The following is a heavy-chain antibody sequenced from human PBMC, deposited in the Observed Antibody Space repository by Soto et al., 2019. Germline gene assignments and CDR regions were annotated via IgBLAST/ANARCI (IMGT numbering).Heavy chain of an antibody. V-gene: IGHV1-8*01. CDR1: GYTFTSYY. CDR2: MNPNSGNT. J-gene: IGHJ6*03. Sequence: ASVKASSKASGYTFTSYYIYWVRQATGQGLEWMGWMNPNSGNTGYAQKFQGRVTMTRNTSISTAYMELSSLRSEDTAVYYCARVSGRNYYYYMDVWGKGTTVTVSS. D-gene: IGHD3-10*01. CDR3: ARVSGRNYYYYMDV.